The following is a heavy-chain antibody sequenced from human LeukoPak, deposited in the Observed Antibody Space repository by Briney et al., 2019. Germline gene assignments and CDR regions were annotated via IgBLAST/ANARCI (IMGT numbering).Heavy chain of an antibody. D-gene: IGHD2-2*01. CDR2: IMPMFGKA. CDR1: GGTFSCYD. Sequence: SVKVSCKASGGTFSCYDISWVRQAPGQGLEWMGGIMPMFGKANYAQKFQGRVTTTADKATSTAYMELSSLRSEDTAVYYCAGGRTDIVVVPATLRNYYFDYWGQGTLVTVSS. V-gene: IGHV1-69*06. J-gene: IGHJ4*02. CDR3: AGGRTDIVVVPATLRNYYFDY.